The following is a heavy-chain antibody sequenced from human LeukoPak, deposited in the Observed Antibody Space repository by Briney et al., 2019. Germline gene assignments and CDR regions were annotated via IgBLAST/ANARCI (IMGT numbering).Heavy chain of an antibody. J-gene: IGHJ6*04. D-gene: IGHD3-10*01. CDR2: ISYDGSNK. Sequence: PGGSLRLSCAASGFTFSSYGMHWVRQAPGKGLEWVAVISYDGSNKYYADSVKGRFTISRDNSKNTLYLQMNSLRAEDTAVYYCAKDRDYYGSGSYYSPYYYYGMDVWGKGTTATVSS. CDR3: AKDRDYYGSGSYYSPYYYYGMDV. CDR1: GFTFSSYG. V-gene: IGHV3-30*18.